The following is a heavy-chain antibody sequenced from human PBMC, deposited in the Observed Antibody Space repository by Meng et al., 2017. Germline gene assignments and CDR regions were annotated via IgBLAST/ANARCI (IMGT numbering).Heavy chain of an antibody. D-gene: IGHD3-9*01. J-gene: IGHJ4*02. CDR3: ARYYRPILTGYYYFDY. CDR2: IYYSGST. Sequence: SETLSLTCTVSGGSISSYYWSWIRQPPGKGLEWIGYIYYSGSTNYNPSLKSRVTTSVDTSKNQFSLKLSSVTAADTAVYYCARYYRPILTGYYYFDYWGQGTLVTVSS. V-gene: IGHV4-59*01. CDR1: GGSISSYY.